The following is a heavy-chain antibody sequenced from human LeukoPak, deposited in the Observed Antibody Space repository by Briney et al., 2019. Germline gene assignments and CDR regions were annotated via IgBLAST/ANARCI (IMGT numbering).Heavy chain of an antibody. J-gene: IGHJ4*02. CDR1: GFTVSNNY. Sequence: GGSLRLSCAVSGFTVSNNYMNWVRQAPGKGLEWVSIIYSGDRTYYADSVKGSFTISRDNSKNTLYLQMNSLRPEDTAVYYCAKDPRDHSYGWSWRYFDYWGQGTLVTVPS. V-gene: IGHV3-66*01. D-gene: IGHD5-18*01. CDR3: AKDPRDHSYGWSWRYFDY. CDR2: IYSGDRT.